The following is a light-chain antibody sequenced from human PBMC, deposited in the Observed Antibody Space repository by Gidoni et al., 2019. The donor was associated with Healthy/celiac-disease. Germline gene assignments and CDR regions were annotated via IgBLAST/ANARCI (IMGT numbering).Light chain of an antibody. CDR2: GAS. CDR3: QQYNNWPPYT. J-gene: IGKJ2*01. Sequence: EIVMTQSPATLSVSTGERATLSCRASQSVSSNLAWYQQKPGQAPRLLIYGASTRATGIPARFSGSGYGTEFTLTISSLQSEDFAVYYCQQYNNWPPYTFGQGTKLEIK. CDR1: QSVSSN. V-gene: IGKV3-15*01.